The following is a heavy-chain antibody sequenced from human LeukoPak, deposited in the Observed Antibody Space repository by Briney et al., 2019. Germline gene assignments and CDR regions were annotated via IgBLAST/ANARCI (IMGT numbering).Heavy chain of an antibody. V-gene: IGHV4-39*01. Sequence: SETLSLTCTVSGGSISSSSYYWGWIRQPPGKGLEWIGSIYYSGGTYYNPSLKSRVTISVDTSKNQFSLKLSSVTAADTAVYYCARVVWGGDFHYSLDVWGKGTTVIVSS. CDR3: ARVVWGGDFHYSLDV. CDR2: IYYSGGT. D-gene: IGHD7-27*01. J-gene: IGHJ6*03. CDR1: GGSISSSSYY.